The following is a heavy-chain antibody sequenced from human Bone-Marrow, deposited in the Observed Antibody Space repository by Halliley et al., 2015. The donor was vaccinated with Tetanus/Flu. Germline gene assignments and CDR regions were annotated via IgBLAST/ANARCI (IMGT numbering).Heavy chain of an antibody. CDR2: IYYSGST. J-gene: IGHJ6*02. CDR1: GDSISSYY. V-gene: IGHV4-59*01. CDR3: ARVGCSSNTCYYEMDV. Sequence: TLSLTCTVSGDSISSYYWSWIRQPPGKGLEWIGYIYYSGSTNYNPSLKSRVTISVDTSKNQFSLKLSSVTAADTAVYYCARVGCSSNTCYYEMDVWGQGTTVTVSS. D-gene: IGHD2-2*01.